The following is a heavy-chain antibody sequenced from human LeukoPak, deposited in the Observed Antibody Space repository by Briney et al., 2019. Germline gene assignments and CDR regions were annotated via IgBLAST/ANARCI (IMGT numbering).Heavy chain of an antibody. V-gene: IGHV1-18*01. J-gene: IGHJ3*02. D-gene: IGHD3-9*01. Sequence: GASVKVSCKASGYTFTSYGISWVRQAPGQGLEWMGWISAYNGNTNYAQKLQGRVTMTTDTSTSTGYMELRSLRSDDTAVYYCARDHDILTVGYAFDIWGQGTMVTVSS. CDR3: ARDHDILTVGYAFDI. CDR2: ISAYNGNT. CDR1: GYTFTSYG.